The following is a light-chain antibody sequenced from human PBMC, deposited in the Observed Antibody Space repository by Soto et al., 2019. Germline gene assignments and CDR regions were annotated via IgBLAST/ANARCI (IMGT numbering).Light chain of an antibody. CDR1: SSDVGGYNY. J-gene: IGLJ2*01. CDR3: SSYTSSSTVV. CDR2: DVS. V-gene: IGLV2-14*01. Sequence: QSVLTQPASVSGSPGQSITISCTGTSSDVGGYNYVSWYQQHPGKAPKLMIYDVSNRPSGVSNRFSGSKSGNTASLTISGHQAEDEADYYCSSYTSSSTVVFGGGTKVTVL.